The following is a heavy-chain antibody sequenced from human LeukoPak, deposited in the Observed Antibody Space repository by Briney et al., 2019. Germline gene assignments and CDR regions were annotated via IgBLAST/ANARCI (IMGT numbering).Heavy chain of an antibody. Sequence: PGGSLRLSCAASAFPFSSYAMHWVRQAPGKGLEWVAFLRPDGSSKLYADSVQGRFTISRDNSRNILYLQMNNLRLEDTAMYYCAKEESPQVPFVYWGQGSLVTVSS. D-gene: IGHD3-10*01. V-gene: IGHV3-30*02. CDR2: LRPDGSSK. CDR1: AFPFSSYA. J-gene: IGHJ4*02. CDR3: AKEESPQVPFVY.